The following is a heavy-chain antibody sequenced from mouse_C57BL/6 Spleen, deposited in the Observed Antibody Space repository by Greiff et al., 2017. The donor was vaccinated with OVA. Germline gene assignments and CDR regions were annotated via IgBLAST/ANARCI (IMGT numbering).Heavy chain of an antibody. D-gene: IGHD2-2*01. CDR3: ARRGMVTVFDY. V-gene: IGHV1-64*01. CDR1: GYTFTSYW. CDR2: IHPNSGST. J-gene: IGHJ2*01. Sequence: QVQLQQPGAELVKPGASVKLSCKASGYTFTSYWMHWVKQRPGQGLEWIGMIHPNSGSTNYNEKFKSKATLTVDKSSSTAYMQLSSLTSEDSAVYYCARRGMVTVFDYWGQGTTLTVSS.